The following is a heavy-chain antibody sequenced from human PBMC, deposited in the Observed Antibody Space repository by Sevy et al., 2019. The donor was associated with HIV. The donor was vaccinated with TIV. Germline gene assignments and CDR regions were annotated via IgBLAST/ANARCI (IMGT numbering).Heavy chain of an antibody. V-gene: IGHV3-73*01. CDR3: TRPGIQLWFDAFDI. J-gene: IGHJ3*02. CDR1: GFTFSGSA. Sequence: GGSLRLSCAASGFTFSGSAMHWVRQASGKGLEWVGRIRSKANGYATAYAASVKGRFTISRDDSKNTAYLQMNSLKTEDTAVYYCTRPGIQLWFDAFDIWGQGTMVTVSS. CDR2: IRSKANGYAT. D-gene: IGHD5-18*01.